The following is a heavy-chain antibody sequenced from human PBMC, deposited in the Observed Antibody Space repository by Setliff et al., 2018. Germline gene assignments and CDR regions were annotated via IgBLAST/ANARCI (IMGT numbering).Heavy chain of an antibody. Sequence: KPSETLSLTCIVAGDSISNTGYYWGWIRQPPGKGLEWIGYIYYSGSTNYNPSLKSRVTISLDTSKSQFSLKLTSVTVADTAVYYCARGLHSGTYWGTRPLGLDYWGQGSLVTVSS. CDR3: ARGLHSGTYWGTRPLGLDY. V-gene: IGHV4-61*05. J-gene: IGHJ4*02. CDR2: IYYSGST. D-gene: IGHD1-26*01. CDR1: GDSISNTGYY.